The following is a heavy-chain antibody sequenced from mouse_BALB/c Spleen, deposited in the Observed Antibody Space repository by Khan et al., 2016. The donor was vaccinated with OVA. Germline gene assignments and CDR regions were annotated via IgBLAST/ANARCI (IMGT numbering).Heavy chain of an antibody. V-gene: IGHV2-6*02. CDR3: ARWVDCYCSLYAMDY. Sequence: VELVESGPGLVAPSQSLSITCTVSGFSLTSYGVHWVRQPPGKGLEWLVVIWSDGSTTYYSVLKSRLSISKDNSKSQVFLKMNSLQTDDTAMYYCARWVDCYCSLYAMDYWGQGTSVTVSS. CDR2: IWSDGST. J-gene: IGHJ4*01. D-gene: IGHD1-1*01. CDR1: GFSLTSYG.